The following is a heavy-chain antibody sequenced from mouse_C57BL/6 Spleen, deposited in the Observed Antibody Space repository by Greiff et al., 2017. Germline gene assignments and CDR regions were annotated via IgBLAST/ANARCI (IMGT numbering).Heavy chain of an antibody. D-gene: IGHD2-2*01. J-gene: IGHJ2*01. V-gene: IGHV1-85*01. CDR1: GYTFTSYD. CDR2: IYPRDGST. Sequence: VQLQQSGPELVKPGASVKLSCKASGYTFTSYDITWVKQRPGQGLEWIGWIYPRDGSTKYNEKFKGKATLTVDTSSSTAYMELHSLTSEDSAVYCCERGPYGYDGGFAYWGQGTPLKVSS. CDR3: ERGPYGYDGGFAY.